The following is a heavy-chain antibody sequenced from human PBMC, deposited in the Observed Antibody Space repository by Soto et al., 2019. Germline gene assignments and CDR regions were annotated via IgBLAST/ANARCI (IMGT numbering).Heavy chain of an antibody. J-gene: IGHJ4*02. CDR3: AKGRGYCTSTSCYVGSDY. Sequence: EVQLLESGGGLVQPGGSLRLSCAASGFTFSRYAMSWVRQAPGKGLEWVSAISGSGGSTYYADSVKGRFTISRDNSKNTLYLQMNSLRVEDTAVYYCAKGRGYCTSTSCYVGSDYWGQGTLVTVSS. CDR1: GFTFSRYA. V-gene: IGHV3-23*01. D-gene: IGHD2-2*01. CDR2: ISGSGGST.